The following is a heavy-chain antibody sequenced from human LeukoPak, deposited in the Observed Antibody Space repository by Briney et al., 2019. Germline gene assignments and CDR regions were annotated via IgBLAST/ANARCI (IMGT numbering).Heavy chain of an antibody. Sequence: GGSLRLSCAASGFTFSSYAMSWVRQAPGKGLEWVSAISGSGGSTYYADSVKGRFTISRDNSKNTLYLQMNSLRVEDTAVYYCAKNFPRFGDLIYYYYGMDVWGQGTTVTVSS. CDR2: ISGSGGST. D-gene: IGHD3-10*01. J-gene: IGHJ6*02. CDR1: GFTFSSYA. CDR3: AKNFPRFGDLIYYYYGMDV. V-gene: IGHV3-23*01.